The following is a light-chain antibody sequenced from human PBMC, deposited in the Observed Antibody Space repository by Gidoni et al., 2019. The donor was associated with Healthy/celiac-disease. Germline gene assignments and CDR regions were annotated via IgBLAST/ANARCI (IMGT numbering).Light chain of an antibody. V-gene: IGKV4-1*01. CDR3: QQYYSTPPLFT. CDR1: QSVLYSHNNKNY. J-gene: IGKJ3*01. Sequence: DIVMTQSPDSLAVSLGERATINCKSSQSVLYSHNNKNYLAWYQQKPGQPPKLLIYWASTRESGVPDRFSGSGSGTDFTLTISSLQAEDVAVYYCQQYYSTPPLFTFGPGTKVDIK. CDR2: WAS.